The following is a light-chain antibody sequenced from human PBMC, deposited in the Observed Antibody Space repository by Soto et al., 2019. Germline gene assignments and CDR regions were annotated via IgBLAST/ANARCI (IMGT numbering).Light chain of an antibody. CDR3: QQYGSSGT. V-gene: IGKV3-20*01. CDR2: GAS. CDR1: QSVSSSY. Sequence: EIVLTQSPGTLSLSPGERATLSCRASQSVSSSYLAWYQQKPGQAPRLLIYGASSRATGIPDRFSGSGSGTDFTLTISRLEPEDFAVYYCQQYGSSGTFGQGTKVE. J-gene: IGKJ1*01.